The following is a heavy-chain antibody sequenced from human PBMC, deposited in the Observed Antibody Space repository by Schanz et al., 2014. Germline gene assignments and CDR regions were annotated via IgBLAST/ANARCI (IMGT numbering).Heavy chain of an antibody. V-gene: IGHV1-18*01. CDR2: ISAYNGHT. J-gene: IGHJ4*02. Sequence: QGQLVQSGAEVKKPGASVKVSCKASGYTFTSYGITWVRQAPGQGLEWMGWISAYNGHTTYAQKFQGRVTMTTDTSTSTVNMELSSLRSEDTAVYYCARGGFFDSTSFDSWGQGTLVNVSS. D-gene: IGHD2-2*01. CDR3: ARGGFFDSTSFDS. CDR1: GYTFTSYG.